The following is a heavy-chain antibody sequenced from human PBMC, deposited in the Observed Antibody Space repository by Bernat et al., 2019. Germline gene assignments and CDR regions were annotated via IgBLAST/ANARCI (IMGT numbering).Heavy chain of an antibody. D-gene: IGHD3-9*01. CDR3: AKVSESYDIVTGYRDNWFDP. CDR2: ISYDGSNK. CDR1: GFTFSSYG. Sequence: QVQLVESGGGVVQPGRSLRLSCAASGFTFSSYGMPWVRQAPGKGLAWVAVISYDGSNKYYADSVKGRFTISRDNYKNTLYLQMNSLRAEDTAVYCCAKVSESYDIVTGYRDNWFDPWGQGTLVTVSS. J-gene: IGHJ5*02. V-gene: IGHV3-30*18.